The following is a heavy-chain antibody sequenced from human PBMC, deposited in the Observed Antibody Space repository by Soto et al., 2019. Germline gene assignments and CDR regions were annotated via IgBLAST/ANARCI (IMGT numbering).Heavy chain of an antibody. V-gene: IGHV3-33*01. D-gene: IGHD5-18*01. CDR2: IWYDGSNK. CDR1: GFTFSSYG. Sequence: QVQLVESGGGVVQPGRSLRLSCAASGFTFSSYGMHWVRQAPGKGLEWVAVIWYDGSNKYYADSVKGRFTISRDNSKNTLYLQMNSLRAEDTAVYYCARGPENNIRGSLVDTAMAPRWYFDYWGQGTLVTVSS. J-gene: IGHJ4*02. CDR3: ARGPENNIRGSLVDTAMAPRWYFDY.